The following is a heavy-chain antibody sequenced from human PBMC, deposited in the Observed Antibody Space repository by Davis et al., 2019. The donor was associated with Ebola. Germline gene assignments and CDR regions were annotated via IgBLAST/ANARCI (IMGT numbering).Heavy chain of an antibody. J-gene: IGHJ4*02. Sequence: GESLKISCKGSGYRFTSSWIGWVRQMPGKGLEWMGIIYPGDSDTTYSPSFQGQVTMSVNKSISTAYLQWSRLEASDTAMYYCARPIFYDSSGYYGYWGQGTLVTVSS. CDR3: ARPIFYDSSGYYGY. CDR2: IYPGDSDT. V-gene: IGHV5-51*01. D-gene: IGHD3-22*01. CDR1: GYRFTSSW.